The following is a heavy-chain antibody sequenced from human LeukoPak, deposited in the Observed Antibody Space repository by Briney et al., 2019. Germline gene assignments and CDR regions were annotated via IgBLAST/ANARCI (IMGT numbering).Heavy chain of an antibody. CDR2: IYYSGST. CDR1: GGSISSYY. V-gene: IGHV4-59*01. D-gene: IGHD3-10*01. J-gene: IGHJ6*02. CDR3: ARDPLYYYGSGSYYYHGMDV. Sequence: SETLSLTCTVSGGSISSYYWSWIRQPPGKGLEWIGYIYYSGSTNYNPSLKSRVTISVDTSKNQFSLKLSSVTAADTAVYYCARDPLYYYGSGSYYYHGMDVWGQGTTVTVSS.